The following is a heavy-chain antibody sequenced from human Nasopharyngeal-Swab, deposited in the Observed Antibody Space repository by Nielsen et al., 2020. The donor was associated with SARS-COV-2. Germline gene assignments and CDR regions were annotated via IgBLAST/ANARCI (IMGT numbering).Heavy chain of an antibody. CDR1: GFTFSSFG. V-gene: IGHV3-30*03. Sequence: GGSLRLSCAASGFTFSSFGMHWVRQAPGKGLEWVAFIAHDASNEYYGDSVKGRFSISRDSSKNTLYLQMDSLRGEDTAVYYCARGGWYPDYWGQGTLVTVSS. D-gene: IGHD6-19*01. CDR3: ARGGWYPDY. CDR2: IAHDASNE. J-gene: IGHJ4*02.